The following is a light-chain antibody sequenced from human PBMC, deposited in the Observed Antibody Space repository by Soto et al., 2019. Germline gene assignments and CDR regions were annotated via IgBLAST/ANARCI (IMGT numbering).Light chain of an antibody. CDR1: SSKIGAGYD. J-gene: IGLJ2*01. Sequence: QSVLTQPPSVSGAPGQRVTISCTGSSSKIGAGYDVHWYQQLPGTAPKLLIYGNSNRPSGVPDRFSGSKSGTSASLAITGLQAEDEADHYCQSYDSSLSGHVVFGGGTKLTVL. V-gene: IGLV1-40*01. CDR2: GNS. CDR3: QSYDSSLSGHVV.